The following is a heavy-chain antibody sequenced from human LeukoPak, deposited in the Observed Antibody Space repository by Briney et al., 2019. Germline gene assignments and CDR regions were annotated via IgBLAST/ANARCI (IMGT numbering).Heavy chain of an antibody. CDR2: IWYDGSNT. V-gene: IGHV3-33*08. D-gene: IGHD1-26*01. CDR3: AGDRKSGNFLGEFDH. Sequence: GGSLRLSCSASGFTFSTYWMSWVRQAPGKGLEWVALIWYDGSNTYYTDSVGGRFTISRDNSKSTLYLQMNSLRAEDTAIYYCAGDRKSGNFLGEFDHWGLGTLVTVSS. J-gene: IGHJ4*02. CDR1: GFTFSTYW.